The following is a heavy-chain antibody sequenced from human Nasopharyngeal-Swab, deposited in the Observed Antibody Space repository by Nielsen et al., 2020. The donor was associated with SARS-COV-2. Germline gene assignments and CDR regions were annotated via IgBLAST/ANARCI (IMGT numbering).Heavy chain of an antibody. V-gene: IGHV3-33*01. CDR3: AREKVEMATTAFDAFDI. CDR2: IWYDGSNK. J-gene: IGHJ3*02. CDR1: GFTFSSYG. D-gene: IGHD5-24*01. Sequence: GESLKISCAASGFTFSSYGMHWVRQAPGKGLEWVAVIWYDGSNKYYADSVKGRFTISRDNSKNTLYLQMNSLRAEDTAVYYCAREKVEMATTAFDAFDIWGQGTMVTVSS.